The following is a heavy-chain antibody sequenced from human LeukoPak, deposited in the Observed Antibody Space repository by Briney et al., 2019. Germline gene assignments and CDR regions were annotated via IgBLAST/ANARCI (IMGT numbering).Heavy chain of an antibody. CDR3: ARDADDFDI. Sequence: GGSLRLSCAASGFTFSSYSMNWVRQAPGKGLEWVSFISSGSAYIYYADSVKGRFTISRDNAKNSLYLQMNSLRAEDTAVYYCARDADDFDIWGQGTMVTVSS. J-gene: IGHJ3*02. V-gene: IGHV3-21*01. CDR1: GFTFSSYS. CDR2: ISSGSAYI.